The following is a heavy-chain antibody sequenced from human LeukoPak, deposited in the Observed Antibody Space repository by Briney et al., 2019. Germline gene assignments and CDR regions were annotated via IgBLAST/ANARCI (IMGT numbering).Heavy chain of an antibody. CDR3: ARDYYDSSGSRSY. Sequence: GASVTFSCKASGYTFTGYYMHWVRQAPGQGLEWMGWINPNSGGTNYAQKFQGRVTMTRDTSISTAYMELSRLRSDDTAVYYCARDYYDSSGSRSYWGQGTLVTVST. D-gene: IGHD3-22*01. J-gene: IGHJ4*02. V-gene: IGHV1-2*02. CDR2: INPNSGGT. CDR1: GYTFTGYY.